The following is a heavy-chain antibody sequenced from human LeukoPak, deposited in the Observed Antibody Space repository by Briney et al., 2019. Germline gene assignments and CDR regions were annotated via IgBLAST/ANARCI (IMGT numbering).Heavy chain of an antibody. Sequence: PGTSLRLSCAASGFTFSHYGMHWVRQAPGRGLEWVSVIYSGGSTYYADSVKGRFTISRDNSKNTLYLQMNSLRAEDTAVYYCVRDTMVRGYWGQGTLVTISS. CDR1: GFTFSHYG. V-gene: IGHV3-53*01. CDR2: IYSGGST. CDR3: VRDTMVRGY. J-gene: IGHJ4*02. D-gene: IGHD3-10*01.